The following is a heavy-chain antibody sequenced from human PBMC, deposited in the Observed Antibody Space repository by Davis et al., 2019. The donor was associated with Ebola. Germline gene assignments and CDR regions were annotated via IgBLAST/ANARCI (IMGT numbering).Heavy chain of an antibody. Sequence: GESLKISCAASGFTFSGYAMSWVRQAPGMGLELVSAISGSGGSTHYADSVKGRFTISRDNSKNTLYLQMNSLRAEDTAVYYCAKTLWGGMDVWGQGTTVTVSS. J-gene: IGHJ6*02. CDR2: ISGSGGST. V-gene: IGHV3-23*01. CDR1: GFTFSGYA. D-gene: IGHD3-16*01. CDR3: AKTLWGGMDV.